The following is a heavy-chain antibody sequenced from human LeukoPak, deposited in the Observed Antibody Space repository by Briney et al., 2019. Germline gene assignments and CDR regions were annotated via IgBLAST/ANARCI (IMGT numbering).Heavy chain of an antibody. D-gene: IGHD3-16*01. CDR3: ARDYVNLYYFDY. Sequence: GGSLRLSCAASGFTFSSYSMNWVRQAPGEGLEWVSSISSSSSYIYYADSVKGRFTISRDNAKNSLYLQMNSLRAEDTAVYCCARDYVNLYYFDYWGQGTLVTVSS. V-gene: IGHV3-21*01. J-gene: IGHJ4*02. CDR2: ISSSSSYI. CDR1: GFTFSSYS.